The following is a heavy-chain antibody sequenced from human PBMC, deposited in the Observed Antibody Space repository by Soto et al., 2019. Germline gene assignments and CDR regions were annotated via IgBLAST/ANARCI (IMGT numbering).Heavy chain of an antibody. J-gene: IGHJ4*02. Sequence: SETPSLTCSVSGGSISGSYWSWIRQSPGKGLEWLGYVYYTGSTNYSPSLRSRVSISVDTSKNEFSLRLSSVTAADTAVYFCARSVAVPGAHIDYWGQGTQVTVSS. V-gene: IGHV4-59*01. D-gene: IGHD6-19*01. CDR1: GGSISGSY. CDR2: VYYTGST. CDR3: ARSVAVPGAHIDY.